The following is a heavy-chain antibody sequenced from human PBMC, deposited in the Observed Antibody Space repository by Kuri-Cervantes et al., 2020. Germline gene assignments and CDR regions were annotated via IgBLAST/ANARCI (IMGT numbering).Heavy chain of an antibody. CDR1: GGTFSSYA. CDR2: ISPIFGTA. D-gene: IGHD2-2*01. CDR3: AAQGGIVVVPAATYQTNYGMDV. Sequence: SVKVSCKASGGTFSSYAISWVRQAPGQGLEWMGGISPIFGTANYAQKFQGGVTITADESTSTAYMELSSLRSEDTAVYYCAAQGGIVVVPAATYQTNYGMDVWGQGTTVTVSS. J-gene: IGHJ6*02. V-gene: IGHV1-69*13.